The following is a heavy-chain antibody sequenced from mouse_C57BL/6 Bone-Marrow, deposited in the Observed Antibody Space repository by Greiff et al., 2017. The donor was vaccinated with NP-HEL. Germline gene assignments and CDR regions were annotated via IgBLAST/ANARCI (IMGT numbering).Heavy chain of an antibody. D-gene: IGHD2-3*01. Sequence: QVQLQQSGAELARPGASVKLSCKASGYTFTSYGISWVKQRTGQGLEWIGEIYPRSGNTYYNEKFKGKATLTADKSSSTAYMELRSLTSEDSAVYFCARPLYDGYSHYYAMDYWGQGTSVTVSS. CDR3: ARPLYDGYSHYYAMDY. J-gene: IGHJ4*01. CDR2: IYPRSGNT. CDR1: GYTFTSYG. V-gene: IGHV1-81*01.